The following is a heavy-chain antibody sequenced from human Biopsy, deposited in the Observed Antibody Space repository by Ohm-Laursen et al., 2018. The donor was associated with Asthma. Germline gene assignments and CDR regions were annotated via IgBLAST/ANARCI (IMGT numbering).Heavy chain of an antibody. V-gene: IGHV3-30*03. Sequence: SLRLSCAASGFTFSSYGMHWVRQAPGKGLKWVAVISYDGSNKYYADSVKGRFTISRDNSKNTLYLQMNSLRAEDTAVYYCARDVMEWYLPAFDFWGQGTLVTVSS. J-gene: IGHJ4*02. CDR2: ISYDGSNK. CDR3: ARDVMEWYLPAFDF. CDR1: GFTFSSYG. D-gene: IGHD3-3*01.